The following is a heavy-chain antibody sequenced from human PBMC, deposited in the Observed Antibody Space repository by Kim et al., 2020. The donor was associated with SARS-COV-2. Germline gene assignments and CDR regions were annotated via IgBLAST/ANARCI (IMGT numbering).Heavy chain of an antibody. Sequence: NYAQSFQGRVTMTRDTSINTAYMELTGLRSDDTAIYYCARVLSSAVTADYWGQGTLVTVSS. V-gene: IGHV1-2*02. CDR3: ARVLSSAVTADY. D-gene: IGHD4-17*01. J-gene: IGHJ4*02.